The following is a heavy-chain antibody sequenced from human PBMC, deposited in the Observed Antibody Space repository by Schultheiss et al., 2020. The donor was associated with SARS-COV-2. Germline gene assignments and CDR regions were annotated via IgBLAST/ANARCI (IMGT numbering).Heavy chain of an antibody. J-gene: IGHJ4*02. Sequence: SETLSLTCAVYGGSFSGYYWSWIRQHPGKGLEWIGYIYYGGSTYYNPSLKSRVTISVDTSKNQFSLKLSSVTAADTAVYYCARDLSGSYSGFDYWGQGTLVTVSS. D-gene: IGHD1-26*01. CDR3: ARDLSGSYSGFDY. V-gene: IGHV4-31*11. CDR1: GGSFSGYY. CDR2: IYYGGST.